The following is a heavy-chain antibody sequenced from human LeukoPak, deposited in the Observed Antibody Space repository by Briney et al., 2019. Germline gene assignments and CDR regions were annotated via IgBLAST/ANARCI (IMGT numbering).Heavy chain of an antibody. Sequence: SETLSLTCAVYGGSFSGYYWSWIRQPPGKGLEWIGEINHSGSTNYNPSLKSRVTISVDTSKNQFSLKLSSVTAADTAVYYCARRKFFILWFGEGGNWFDPWGQGTLVTVSS. CDR2: INHSGST. D-gene: IGHD3-10*01. V-gene: IGHV4-34*01. CDR3: ARRKFFILWFGEGGNWFDP. J-gene: IGHJ5*02. CDR1: GGSFSGYY.